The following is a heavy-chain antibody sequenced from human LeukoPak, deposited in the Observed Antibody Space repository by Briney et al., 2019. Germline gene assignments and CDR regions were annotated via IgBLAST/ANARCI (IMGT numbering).Heavy chain of an antibody. V-gene: IGHV3-23*01. D-gene: IGHD2-15*01. CDR1: GFTFSSYA. Sequence: GGSLRLSCAASGFTFSSYAMSWVRQAPGKGLEWVSAISCSGGSTYYADSVKGRFTISRDNSKNTLYLQMNSLRAEDTAVYYCAKHCSGGSCFFDYWGQGTLVTVSS. CDR2: ISCSGGST. J-gene: IGHJ4*02. CDR3: AKHCSGGSCFFDY.